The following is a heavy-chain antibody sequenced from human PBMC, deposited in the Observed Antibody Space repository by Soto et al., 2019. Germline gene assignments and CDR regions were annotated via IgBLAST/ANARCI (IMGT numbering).Heavy chain of an antibody. Sequence: QVQLVESGGGVVQPGRSVRLSCAASGFTFSDYSMNWVRQAPGKGLEWVALVSKEGITRSYADSVRGRFTISRDNSKNTLDLQVTSLRPEDTASYYCVRGYYTMDVWGQETTVIVSS. CDR1: GFTFSDYS. J-gene: IGHJ6*02. V-gene: IGHV3-30-3*01. CDR2: VSKEGITR. D-gene: IGHD3-22*01. CDR3: VRGYYTMDV.